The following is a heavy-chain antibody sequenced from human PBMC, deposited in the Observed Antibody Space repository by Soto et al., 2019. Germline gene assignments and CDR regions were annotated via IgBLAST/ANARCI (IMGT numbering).Heavy chain of an antibody. V-gene: IGHV4-39*01. D-gene: IGHD2-15*01. Sequence: SETLSLTCTVSGGSISSSSYYWGWIRQPPGKGLEWIGSIYYSGSTYYNPSLKSRVTISVDTSKNQFSLKLSSVTAADTAVYYCARAPGDIVVVVAARWFDPWGQGTLVTVSS. CDR3: ARAPGDIVVVVAARWFDP. CDR2: IYYSGST. J-gene: IGHJ5*02. CDR1: GGSISSSSYY.